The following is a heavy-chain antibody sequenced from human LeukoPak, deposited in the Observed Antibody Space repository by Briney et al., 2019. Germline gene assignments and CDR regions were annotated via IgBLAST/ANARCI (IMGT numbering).Heavy chain of an antibody. D-gene: IGHD4-23*01. CDR2: IYYTGST. CDR1: GGSISSYY. Sequence: SQTLSLTCTVSGGSISSYYWSWIRQPPGKGQEWVGYIYYTGSTNYNPSLKSRVTISVDTSKHQFSLELSSVTAADTAVYYCARVGFGNTPHPIDYWGQGTLVTVSS. CDR3: ARVGFGNTPHPIDY. J-gene: IGHJ4*02. V-gene: IGHV4-59*01.